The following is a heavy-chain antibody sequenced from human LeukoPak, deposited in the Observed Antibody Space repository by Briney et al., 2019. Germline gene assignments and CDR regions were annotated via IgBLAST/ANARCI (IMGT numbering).Heavy chain of an antibody. V-gene: IGHV4-59*08. D-gene: IGHD3-16*02. CDR2: IYYSGST. Sequence: NPSETLSLTCTVSGGSISSYYWSWIRQPPGKGLEWIGYIYYSGSTNYNPSLKSRVTISVDTSKNQFSLKLSSVTAADTAVYYCARYYYDYVWGSYRPLYYFDYWGQGTLVTVSS. CDR3: ARYYYDYVWGSYRPLYYFDY. CDR1: GGSISSYY. J-gene: IGHJ4*02.